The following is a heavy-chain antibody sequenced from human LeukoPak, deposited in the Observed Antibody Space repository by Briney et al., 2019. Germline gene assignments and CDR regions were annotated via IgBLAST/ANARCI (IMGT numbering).Heavy chain of an antibody. CDR1: GGSFSGYY. CDR3: ARRSSRYFGSRSYRKYYFDY. Sequence: SETLSLTCAVYGGSFSGYYWSWIRQPPGKGPEWIGEINHSGSTNYNPSLKSRVTISVDTSKNQFSLKLSSVTAADTAVYYCARRSSRYFGSRSYRKYYFDYWGQGTLVIVSS. V-gene: IGHV4-34*01. D-gene: IGHD3-10*01. J-gene: IGHJ4*02. CDR2: INHSGST.